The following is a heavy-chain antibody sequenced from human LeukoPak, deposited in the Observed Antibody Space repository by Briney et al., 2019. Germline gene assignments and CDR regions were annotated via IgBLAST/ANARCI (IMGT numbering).Heavy chain of an antibody. CDR2: INWNGGST. CDR3: ARVILTGYYYDY. V-gene: IGHV3-20*04. Sequence: PGGSLRLSCAASGFTFDDYGMSWVRQAPGKGLEWVSGINWNGGSTGYANSVKGRFTISRDNAKNSLYLQMNSLRAEDTAVYYCARVILTGYYYDYWGQGTLVTVSS. D-gene: IGHD3-9*01. CDR1: GFTFDDYG. J-gene: IGHJ4*02.